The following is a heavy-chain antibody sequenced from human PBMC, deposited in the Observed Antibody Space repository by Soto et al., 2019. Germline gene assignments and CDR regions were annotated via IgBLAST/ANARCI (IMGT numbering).Heavy chain of an antibody. Sequence: QLQLHESGPGLVKPSETLSLTCAVSGDSMSSSDYYWGWIRQPPGKGLEWIGSIYYSGSTYYNPSHPSRVAISVDTSKNQFSLKLKSVTAADTAIYYCARRTVNIRTFYSGLKTHCFDYWGQGAPVTVSS. D-gene: IGHD6-19*01. V-gene: IGHV4-39*01. CDR2: IYYSGST. CDR1: GDSMSSSDYY. J-gene: IGHJ4*02. CDR3: ARRTVNIRTFYSGLKTHCFDY.